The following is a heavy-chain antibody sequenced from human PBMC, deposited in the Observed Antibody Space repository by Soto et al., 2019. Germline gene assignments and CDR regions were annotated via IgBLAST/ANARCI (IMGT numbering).Heavy chain of an antibody. J-gene: IGHJ4*02. CDR1: GGSISSYY. CDR3: ARESYYGSGATVVGY. V-gene: IGHV4-59*12. Sequence: SETLSLTCTVSGGSISSYYWSWIRQPPGKGLEWIGYIYYSGSTNYNPSLKSRVTISVDTSKNQLSLNLSSVTAADTAVYYCARESYYGSGATVVGYWGLGTLVTVSS. D-gene: IGHD3-10*01. CDR2: IYYSGST.